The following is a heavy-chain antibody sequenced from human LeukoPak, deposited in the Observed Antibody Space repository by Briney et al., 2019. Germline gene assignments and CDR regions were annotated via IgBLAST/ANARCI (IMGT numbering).Heavy chain of an antibody. CDR1: GYTFTSHY. V-gene: IGHV1-46*01. J-gene: IGHJ4*02. Sequence: ASVKVSCKASGYTFTSHYMHWVRQAPEQGLEWMGIISPSGGSTGYAQKFQGRVTMTRDTSTSTVYMELSSLRSEDTAVYYCARNAVEWFGELLFDYWGQGTLVTVSS. CDR3: ARNAVEWFGELLFDY. D-gene: IGHD3-10*01. CDR2: ISPSGGST.